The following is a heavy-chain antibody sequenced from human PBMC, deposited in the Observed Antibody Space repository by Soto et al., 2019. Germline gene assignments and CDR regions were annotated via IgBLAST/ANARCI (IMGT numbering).Heavy chain of an antibody. CDR3: ARETGISGSRAPDN. Sequence: QVQLQESGPGLVKPSQTLSLTCSVSGDSITSGGYYWSWIRQLPGKGLQWIGYIYYSGTTYYNTSPKSRVIISVDTSQNQFSLNLTSVTAADTAVYFCARETGISGSRAPDNWGQGILVSVSS. D-gene: IGHD6-13*01. J-gene: IGHJ4*02. CDR2: IYYSGTT. CDR1: GDSITSGGYY. V-gene: IGHV4-31*03.